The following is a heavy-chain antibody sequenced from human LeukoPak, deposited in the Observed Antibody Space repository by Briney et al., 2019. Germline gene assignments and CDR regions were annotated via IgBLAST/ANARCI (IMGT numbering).Heavy chain of an antibody. J-gene: IGHJ3*02. V-gene: IGHV3-21*01. CDR3: ARRGWIQLWLEPSPDAFDI. CDR2: ISSSSSYI. CDR1: GFTFNNYA. Sequence: GGSLRLSCAASGFTFNNYAMSWVRQAPGKGLEWVSSISSSSSYIYYADSVKGRFTISRDNAKNSLYLQMNSLRAEDTAVYYCARRGWIQLWLEPSPDAFDIWGQGTMVTVSS. D-gene: IGHD5-18*01.